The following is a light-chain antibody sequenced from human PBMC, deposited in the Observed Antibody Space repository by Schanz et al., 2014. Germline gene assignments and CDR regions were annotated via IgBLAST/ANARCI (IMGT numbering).Light chain of an antibody. Sequence: EIVLTQSPGTLSLSPGERATLSCRASQSVSSSYLAWYQQKPGQAPRLLLFAASTRATGIPDRFSGSGSGTEFTLTISSLQSEDFAVYYCQQYNGGTFGQGTKVEIK. CDR1: QSVSSSY. CDR3: QQYNGGT. V-gene: IGKV3-20*01. CDR2: AAS. J-gene: IGKJ1*01.